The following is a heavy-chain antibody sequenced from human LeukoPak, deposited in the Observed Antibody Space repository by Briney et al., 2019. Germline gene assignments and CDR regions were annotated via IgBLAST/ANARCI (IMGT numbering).Heavy chain of an antibody. CDR3: ARGYRPNFDY. D-gene: IGHD1-1*01. J-gene: IGHJ4*02. V-gene: IGHV4-61*02. CDR2: IYTSGST. CDR1: GGSISSGSYY. Sequence: PSETLSLTCTVSGGSISSGSYYWSWIRQPAGKGLEWIGRIYTSGSTNYNPSLKSRVTISVDTSKNQFSLKLSSVTAADTAVYYCARGYRPNFDYWGQGTLVTVSS.